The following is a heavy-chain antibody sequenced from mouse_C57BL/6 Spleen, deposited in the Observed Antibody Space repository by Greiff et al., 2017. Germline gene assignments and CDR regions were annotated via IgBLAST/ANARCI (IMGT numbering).Heavy chain of an antibody. J-gene: IGHJ2*01. CDR3: ASSMYYGSSYFDY. D-gene: IGHD1-1*01. V-gene: IGHV1-64*01. CDR1: GYTFTSYW. CDR2: IHPNSGST. Sequence: VQLQQPGAELVKPGASVKLSCKASGYTFTSYWMHWVKQRPGQGLEWIGMIHPNSGSTNYNEKFKSKATLTVDKSSSTAYMQLSSLTSEDSAVYYCASSMYYGSSYFDYWGQGTTLTVSS.